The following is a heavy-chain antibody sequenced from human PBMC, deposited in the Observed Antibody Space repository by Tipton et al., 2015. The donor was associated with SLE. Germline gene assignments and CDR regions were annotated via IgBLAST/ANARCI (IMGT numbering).Heavy chain of an antibody. J-gene: IGHJ6*02. V-gene: IGHV4-59*08. Sequence: TLSLTCTVSGGSISSYYWSWIRQPPGKGLEWIGYIYYSGSTNYNPSLKSRVTISVDTSKNQFSLKLSSVTAADTAVYYCARQGVIGPYYYYGMDVWGQGTTATVSS. CDR3: ARQGVIGPYYYYGMDV. CDR1: GGSISSYY. D-gene: IGHD3-16*02. CDR2: IYYSGST.